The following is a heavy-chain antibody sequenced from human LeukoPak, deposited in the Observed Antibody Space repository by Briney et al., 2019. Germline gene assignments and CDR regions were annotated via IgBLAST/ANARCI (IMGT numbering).Heavy chain of an antibody. CDR1: ELAFKNDW. D-gene: IGHD4-17*01. J-gene: IGHJ4*02. CDR2: ISSKSDGGTT. Sequence: PGGSLRLSCGASELAFKNDWMSWVRQAPGKGLEWVGRISSKSDGGTTDYAVPVKGRFTISRDDATNTLSLQMSGLKAEDTALYFCITEPHDYGDFTFGYWGQGTLVTVSS. V-gene: IGHV3-15*01. CDR3: ITEPHDYGDFTFGY.